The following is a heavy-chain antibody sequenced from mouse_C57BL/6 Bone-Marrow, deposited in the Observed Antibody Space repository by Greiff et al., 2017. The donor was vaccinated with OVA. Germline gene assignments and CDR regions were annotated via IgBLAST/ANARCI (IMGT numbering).Heavy chain of an antibody. CDR2: IHPNSGST. J-gene: IGHJ1*03. D-gene: IGHD2-3*01. CDR3: ARWHGYYVGYWYFDV. CDR1: GYTFTSYW. V-gene: IGHV1-64*01. Sequence: QVQLQQPGAELVKPGASVKLSCKASGYTFTSYWMHWVKQRPGQGLEWIGMIHPNSGSTNYNEKFKSKATLTVDNSSSTAYMQLSSLTSEDSAVYYCARWHGYYVGYWYFDVWGTGTTVTVSS.